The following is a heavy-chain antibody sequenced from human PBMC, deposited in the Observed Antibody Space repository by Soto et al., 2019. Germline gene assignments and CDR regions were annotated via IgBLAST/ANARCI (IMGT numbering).Heavy chain of an antibody. V-gene: IGHV4-4*07. CDR1: GGSISSYY. D-gene: IGHD3-3*01. CDR2: IYTSGST. Sequence: SETLSLTCTVSGGSISSYYWSWIRQPAGKGLEWIGRIYTSGSTNYNPSLKSRVTMSVDTSKNQFPLKLSSVTAADTAVYYCARGRYYDFWSGYYTGLWWFDPWGQGPLVTVSS. J-gene: IGHJ5*02. CDR3: ARGRYYDFWSGYYTGLWWFDP.